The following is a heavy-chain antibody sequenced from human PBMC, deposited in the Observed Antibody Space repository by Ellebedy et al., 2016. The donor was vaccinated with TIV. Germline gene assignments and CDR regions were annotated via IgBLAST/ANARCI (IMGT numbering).Heavy chain of an antibody. CDR2: IIPIFGTA. Sequence: SVKVSCTASGGTFSSYAISWVRQAPGQGLEWMGGIIPIFGTANYAQKFQGRVTITADKSTSTAYMELSSLRSEDTAVYYCVGSFPSPPLSYGDYWGQGTLVTVSS. CDR1: GGTFSSYA. D-gene: IGHD5-18*01. V-gene: IGHV1-69*06. CDR3: VGSFPSPPLSYGDY. J-gene: IGHJ4*02.